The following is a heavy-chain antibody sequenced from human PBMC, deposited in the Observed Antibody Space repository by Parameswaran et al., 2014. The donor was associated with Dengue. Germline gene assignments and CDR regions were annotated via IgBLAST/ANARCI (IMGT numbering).Heavy chain of an antibody. V-gene: IGHV3-23*01. CDR2: ISGSGGST. D-gene: IGHD3-10*01. CDR3: AKFDRGVSGMDV. J-gene: IGHJ6*02. Sequence: RWIRQPPGKGLEWVSAISGSGGSTYYADSVKGRFTISRDNSKNTLYLQMNSLRAEDTAVYYCAKFDRGVSGMDVWGQGTTVTVSS.